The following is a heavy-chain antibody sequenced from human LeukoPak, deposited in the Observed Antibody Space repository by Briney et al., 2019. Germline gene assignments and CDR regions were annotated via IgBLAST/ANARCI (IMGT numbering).Heavy chain of an antibody. CDR3: ARTSGWYNCFDP. J-gene: IGHJ5*02. CDR2: IYTSGST. D-gene: IGHD6-19*01. CDR1: GGSIGSDNYY. Sequence: NTSETLSLTCTVSGGSIGSDNYYWSWIRQPAGKALEWIGRIYTSGSTNYNPSLKSRVTISIDTSKNQFSLELTSVIAADTAVYYCARTSGWYNCFDPWGQGTLVTVPS. V-gene: IGHV4-61*02.